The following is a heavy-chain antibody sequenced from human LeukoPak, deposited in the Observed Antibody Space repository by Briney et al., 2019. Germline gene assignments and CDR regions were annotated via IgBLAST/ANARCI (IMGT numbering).Heavy chain of an antibody. D-gene: IGHD2-8*01. CDR3: ARGNGVSYHYYGMDV. CDR2: INNDAIGT. J-gene: IGHJ6*02. CDR1: GFTFSSYW. V-gene: IGHV3-74*01. Sequence: GGSLRLSCAASGFTFSSYWMHWVRQVPGKGLVWVSRINNDAIGTSYADSVEGRFTISRDNAKNTLYLQMNSLRAEDTAVYYCARGNGVSYHYYGMDVWGQGTTVTVSS.